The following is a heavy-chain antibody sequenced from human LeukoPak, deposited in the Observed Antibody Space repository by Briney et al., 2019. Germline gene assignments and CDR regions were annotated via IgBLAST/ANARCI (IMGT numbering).Heavy chain of an antibody. D-gene: IGHD2-2*01. CDR3: ARGGYCSSTSCVGDYFDY. CDR2: IIPIFGTA. Sequence: SVKVSCKASGGTFSSYAISWVRQAPGQGLEWMGGIIPIFGTANYAQKFQGRVTITADESTSTAYMELSSLRSEDTAVYYCARGGYCSSTSCVGDYFDYWGQGTLVTVSS. J-gene: IGHJ4*02. V-gene: IGHV1-69*13. CDR1: GGTFSSYA.